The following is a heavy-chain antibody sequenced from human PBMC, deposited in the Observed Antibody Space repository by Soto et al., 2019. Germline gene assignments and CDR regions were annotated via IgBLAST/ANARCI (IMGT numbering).Heavy chain of an antibody. V-gene: IGHV2-70*01. D-gene: IGHD3-22*01. CDR2: IDWDDDK. Sequence: SGPTLVNPTQTLTLTCTFSGFSLSTSGMCVSWIRQPPGKALEWLALIDWDDDKYYSTSLKTRLTISKDTSKNQVVLTMTNMDPVDTATYYCARSRYYYDSSGYSHDAFDIWGQGTMVTVSS. J-gene: IGHJ3*02. CDR1: GFSLSTSGMC. CDR3: ARSRYYYDSSGYSHDAFDI.